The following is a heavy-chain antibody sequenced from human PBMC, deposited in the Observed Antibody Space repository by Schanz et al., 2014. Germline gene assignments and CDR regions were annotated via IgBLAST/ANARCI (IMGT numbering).Heavy chain of an antibody. D-gene: IGHD2-2*01. CDR3: ARDRRRYCSTASCLHDNWFDP. V-gene: IGHV1-18*01. Sequence: QVQLVQSGAAVKKPGASVKVSCKASGYTFTSYGISWVRQAPGQGLEWMGWISPYNGNTNYAQKVQGRVTMTTDTSTGTAYMELRSLRSDDTAVYYCARDRRRYCSTASCLHDNWFDPWGQGTLVTVSS. J-gene: IGHJ5*02. CDR1: GYTFTSYG. CDR2: ISPYNGNT.